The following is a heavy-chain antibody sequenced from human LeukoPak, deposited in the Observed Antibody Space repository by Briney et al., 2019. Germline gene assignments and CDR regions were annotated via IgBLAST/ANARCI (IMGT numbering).Heavy chain of an antibody. V-gene: IGHV3-33*01. CDR3: ARDQRGYSGYDREYYYYYGMDV. J-gene: IGHJ6*02. CDR2: SWYGGGNK. CDR1: GFTFSSYG. Sequence: GRALRLSCAAPGFTFSSYGMHWVRQAPGQGLEGVPVSWYGGGNKYYADSVKGRFTISRDNSKNTLYLQMNSLRAEDTAVYYCARDQRGYSGYDREYYYYYGMDVWGQGTTVTVSS. D-gene: IGHD5-12*01.